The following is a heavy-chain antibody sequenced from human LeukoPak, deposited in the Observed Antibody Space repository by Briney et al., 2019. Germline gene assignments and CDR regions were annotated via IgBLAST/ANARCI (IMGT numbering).Heavy chain of an antibody. CDR1: RFTFSSYG. V-gene: IGHV3-30*02. CDR2: IRYDGSNK. Sequence: GGSLRLSCAASRFTFSSYGMHWVRQAPGKGLEWVAFIRYDGSNKYYADSVKGRFTISRDNSKNTLYLQMNSLRAEDTAVYYCARVWQQLVLEVGLDYWGQGTLVTVSS. CDR3: ARVWQQLVLEVGLDY. J-gene: IGHJ4*02. D-gene: IGHD6-13*01.